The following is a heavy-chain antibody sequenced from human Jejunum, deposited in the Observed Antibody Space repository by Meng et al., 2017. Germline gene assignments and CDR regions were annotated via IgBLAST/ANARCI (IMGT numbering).Heavy chain of an antibody. CDR2: ISYSGST. CDR1: GGSISGSYDY. D-gene: IGHD6-13*01. V-gene: IGHV4-39*01. CDR3: ARGPIATAGTAVDY. Sequence: QLQLQESGAGLVKASETLSLTCTVSGGSISGSYDYWGWIRQPPGKGLDWTGTISYSGSTYYNPSLTSRVTISMDTSKNQFSLKLSSVTAADTAVYYCARGPIATAGTAVDYWGQGTLVTVSS. J-gene: IGHJ4*02.